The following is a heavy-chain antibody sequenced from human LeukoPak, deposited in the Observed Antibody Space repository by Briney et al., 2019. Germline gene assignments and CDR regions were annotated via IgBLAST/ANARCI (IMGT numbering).Heavy chain of an antibody. V-gene: IGHV1-18*01. Sequence: ASVKVSCKASGYTFTSYGISWVRQAPGQGLEWMGWISAYNGNTNYAQKLQGRVTMTTDTSTSTAYMELSSLRSEDTAVYYCARKERITMVRGVTFYYYYYMDVWGKGTTVTISS. J-gene: IGHJ6*03. CDR3: ARKERITMVRGVTFYYYYYMDV. D-gene: IGHD3-10*01. CDR1: GYTFTSYG. CDR2: ISAYNGNT.